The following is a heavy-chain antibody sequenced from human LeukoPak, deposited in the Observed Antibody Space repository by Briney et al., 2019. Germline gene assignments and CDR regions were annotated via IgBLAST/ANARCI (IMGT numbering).Heavy chain of an antibody. Sequence: ASVKVSCKASGYTFTGYYMHWVRQAPGQGLEWMGWIDPNSGGTNYAQKFQGRVTMTRDTSISTAYMELSRLRSDDTAVCYCARAPPRHYYDSSGYYSLRDAFDIWGQGTMVTVSS. CDR2: IDPNSGGT. CDR3: ARAPPRHYYDSSGYYSLRDAFDI. V-gene: IGHV1-2*02. CDR1: GYTFTGYY. D-gene: IGHD3-22*01. J-gene: IGHJ3*02.